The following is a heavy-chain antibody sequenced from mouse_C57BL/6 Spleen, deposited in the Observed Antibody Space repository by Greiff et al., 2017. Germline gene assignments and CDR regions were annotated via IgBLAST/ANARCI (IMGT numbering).Heavy chain of an antibody. Sequence: VQLQESGAELARPGASVKLSCKASGYTFTSYGISWVKQRTGQGLEWIGEIYPRSGNTYYNEKFKGKATLTADKSSSTAYMELRSLTSEDSAVYFCARKESNYDAMDYWGQGTSVTVSS. D-gene: IGHD2-5*01. J-gene: IGHJ4*01. CDR1: GYTFTSYG. V-gene: IGHV1-81*01. CDR2: IYPRSGNT. CDR3: ARKESNYDAMDY.